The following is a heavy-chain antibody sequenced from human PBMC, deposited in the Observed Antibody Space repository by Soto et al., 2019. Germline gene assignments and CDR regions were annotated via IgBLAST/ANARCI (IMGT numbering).Heavy chain of an antibody. CDR2: IYYGGST. D-gene: IGHD3-10*01. CDR3: ARPQGRDYYYGSGSYSQNWFDP. J-gene: IGHJ5*02. V-gene: IGHV4-39*01. CDR1: GGSISSSSYY. Sequence: SETLSLTCTVSGGSISSSSYYWGWIRQPPGKGLEWIGSIYYGGSTYYNPSLKSRVTISVDTSKNQFSLKLSSVTAADTAVYYCARPQGRDYYYGSGSYSQNWFDPWGQGTLVTVSS.